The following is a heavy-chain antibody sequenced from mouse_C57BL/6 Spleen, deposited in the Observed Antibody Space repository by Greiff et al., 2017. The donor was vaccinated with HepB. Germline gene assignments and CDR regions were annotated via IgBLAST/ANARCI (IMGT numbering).Heavy chain of an antibody. Sequence: QVQLQQSGAELARPGASVKLSCKASGYTFTSYGISWVKQRTGQGLEWIGEIYPRSGNTYYNEKFKGKATLTADKSSSTAYMELRSLTSEDSAVYFCARVGFITTVDWYFDVWGTGTTVTVSS. CDR3: ARVGFITTVDWYFDV. D-gene: IGHD1-1*01. V-gene: IGHV1-81*01. CDR2: IYPRSGNT. CDR1: GYTFTSYG. J-gene: IGHJ1*03.